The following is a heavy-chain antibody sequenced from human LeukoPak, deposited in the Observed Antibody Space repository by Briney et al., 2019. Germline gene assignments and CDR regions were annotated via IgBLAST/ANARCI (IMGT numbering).Heavy chain of an antibody. CDR3: AKGAKVFGVVIPFPFDY. CDR2: ISSSSSTI. V-gene: IGHV3-48*01. Sequence: AGGSLRLSCAASGFTFSSYSMNWVRQAPGKGLEWVSYISSSSSTIYYADSVEGRFTISRDNAKNSLYLQMNSLRAEDTAVYYCAKGAKVFGVVIPFPFDYWGQGTLVTVSS. CDR1: GFTFSSYS. D-gene: IGHD3-3*01. J-gene: IGHJ4*02.